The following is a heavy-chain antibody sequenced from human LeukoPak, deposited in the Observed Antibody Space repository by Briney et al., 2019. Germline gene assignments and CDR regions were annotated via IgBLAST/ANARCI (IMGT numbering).Heavy chain of an antibody. Sequence: PGGSLRLSCAASGFTVSYNFMNWVRQAPGKGLEWVSVIYSGGSTYYADSVKGRFTISRDNSKNTLYLQMSNLRAEDTAVYYCARDPEGYYDNTGAFDIWGQGTMVTVSS. D-gene: IGHD3-22*01. CDR2: IYSGGST. J-gene: IGHJ3*02. V-gene: IGHV3-66*01. CDR3: ARDPEGYYDNTGAFDI. CDR1: GFTVSYNF.